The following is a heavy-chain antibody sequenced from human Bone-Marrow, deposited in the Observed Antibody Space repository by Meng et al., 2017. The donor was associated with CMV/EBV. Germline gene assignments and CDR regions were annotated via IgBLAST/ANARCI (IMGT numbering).Heavy chain of an antibody. Sequence: GGSLRLSCAASGFTFSSYAMHWVRQAPGKGLEWVAVISYDGSNKYYADSVKGRFTISRDNSKNTLYLQMNSLRAEDTAVYYCSRASGMDVWGQGTTVTVSS. V-gene: IGHV3-30*04. CDR3: SRASGMDV. J-gene: IGHJ6*02. CDR1: GFTFSSYA. CDR2: ISYDGSNK.